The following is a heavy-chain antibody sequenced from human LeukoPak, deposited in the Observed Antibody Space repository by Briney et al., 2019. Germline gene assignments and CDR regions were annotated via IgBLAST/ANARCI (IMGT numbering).Heavy chain of an antibody. J-gene: IGHJ4*02. CDR1: GGTFSSYA. Sequence: SVKVSCKASGGTFSSYAISWVRQAPGQGLEWMGGIIPIFGTANYAQKFRGRVTITAGESTSTAYMELSSLRSEDTAVYYCASEGMVLAYCGGDCYTFDYWGQGTLVTVSS. CDR3: ASEGMVLAYCGGDCYTFDY. CDR2: IIPIFGTA. V-gene: IGHV1-69*01. D-gene: IGHD2-21*01.